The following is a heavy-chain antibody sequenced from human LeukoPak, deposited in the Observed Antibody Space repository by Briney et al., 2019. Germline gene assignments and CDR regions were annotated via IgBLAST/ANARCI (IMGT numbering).Heavy chain of an antibody. CDR3: ATSYDMGWLIGY. D-gene: IGHD3/OR15-3a*01. J-gene: IGHJ4*02. CDR2: IKQDGSEK. Sequence: GSLSLSFAASGFTFGDTWMNWVRQAPGQGPEWVANIKQDGSEKFYVASVKGRFTISRDNAKNSLYLQMNSLRAEDTALYYCATSYDMGWLIGYWGQGTLVTVSS. CDR1: GFTFGDTW. V-gene: IGHV3-7*03.